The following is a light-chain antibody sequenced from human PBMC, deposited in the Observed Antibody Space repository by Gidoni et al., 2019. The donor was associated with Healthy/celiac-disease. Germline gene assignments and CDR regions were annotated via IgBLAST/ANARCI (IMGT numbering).Light chain of an antibody. J-gene: IGKJ4*01. Sequence: DIQMTQSPSSLSASVGDRVSITCRASQSISSYLNWYQQKPGKPPNLLIYTASNLQSGVPSRFSGGGSGTHFALTISSLQPEDFATYYCQQSYSTPLTFGGGTKVEIK. CDR1: QSISSY. CDR3: QQSYSTPLT. CDR2: TAS. V-gene: IGKV1-39*01.